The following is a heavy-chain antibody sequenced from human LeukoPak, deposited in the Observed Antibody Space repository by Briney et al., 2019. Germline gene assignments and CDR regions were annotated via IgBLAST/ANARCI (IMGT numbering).Heavy chain of an antibody. CDR3: ARDKTSVTTFSDY. CDR2: IWYDGSNK. V-gene: IGHV3-33*01. Sequence: GRSLRLSCAASGFTFSSYGMHWVRQAPGKGLDWVAVIWYDGSNKYYADSVKGRFTISRDNSKNTLYLQMNSLRAEDTAVYYCARDKTSVTTFSDYWGQGTLVTVSS. D-gene: IGHD4-17*01. J-gene: IGHJ4*02. CDR1: GFTFSSYG.